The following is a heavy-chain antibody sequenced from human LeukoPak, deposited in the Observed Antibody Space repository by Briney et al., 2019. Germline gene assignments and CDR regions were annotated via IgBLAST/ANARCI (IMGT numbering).Heavy chain of an antibody. D-gene: IGHD2-15*01. CDR2: ISSSSSYI. Sequence: GGSLRLSCAASGFTFSSYSMNRVRQAPGKGLEWVSSISSSSSYIYYPDSVKGRFTISRDNAKNSLYLQMNSLRAEDTAVYYCARGMLLGRFDPWGQGTLVTVSS. V-gene: IGHV3-21*01. J-gene: IGHJ5*02. CDR3: ARGMLLGRFDP. CDR1: GFTFSSYS.